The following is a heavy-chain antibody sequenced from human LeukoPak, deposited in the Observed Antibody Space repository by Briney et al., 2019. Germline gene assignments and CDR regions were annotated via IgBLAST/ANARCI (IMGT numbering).Heavy chain of an antibody. CDR1: GESFSGNF. V-gene: IGHV4-34*01. CDR3: ARFGGIAAAG. D-gene: IGHD6-13*01. CDR2: INHSGST. J-gene: IGHJ4*02. Sequence: SETLSLTCAVSGESFSGNFWTWIRQSPGKGLEWIGEINHSGSTNYNPSLKSRVTISVDTSKNQFSLKLSSVTAADTAAYYCARFGGIAAAGWGQGTLVTVSS.